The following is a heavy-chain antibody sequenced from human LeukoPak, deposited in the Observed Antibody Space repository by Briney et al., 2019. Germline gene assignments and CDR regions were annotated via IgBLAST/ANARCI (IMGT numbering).Heavy chain of an antibody. D-gene: IGHD2-2*01. CDR1: GGTFSSYA. V-gene: IGHV1-69*13. Sequence: SVKVSCKASGGTFSSYAISWVRQAPGQGLEWMGGIIPIFGTANYAQKFQGRVTITADESTSTAYMELSSLRSEDTAVYYCAQPGYCSSTSCSRGFHYWGQGTLVTVSS. CDR2: IIPIFGTA. CDR3: AQPGYCSSTSCSRGFHY. J-gene: IGHJ4*02.